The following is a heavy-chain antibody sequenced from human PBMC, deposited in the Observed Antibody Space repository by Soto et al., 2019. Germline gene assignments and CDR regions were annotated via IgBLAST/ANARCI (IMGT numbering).Heavy chain of an antibody. CDR1: GGSISSYY. J-gene: IGHJ3*02. V-gene: IGHV4-59*12. D-gene: IGHD3-9*01. CDR2: IHYSGST. CDR3: ARDARNYDILTCYYTIGAFDI. Sequence: PSETLSLTCTVSGGSISSYYWSWIRQPPGKGLEWIGYIHYSGSTKYNPSLKSRVTISADTSKNQFSLKLSSVTAADTAVYYCARDARNYDILTCYYTIGAFDIWGQGTMVTVSS.